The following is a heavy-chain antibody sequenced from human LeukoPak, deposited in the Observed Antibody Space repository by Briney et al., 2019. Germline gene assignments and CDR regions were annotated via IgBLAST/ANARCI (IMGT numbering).Heavy chain of an antibody. CDR1: GGSISSSSYY. CDR3: ARHEYSSSWEDWFDP. V-gene: IGHV4-39*01. CDR2: IYYSGST. D-gene: IGHD6-6*01. J-gene: IGHJ5*02. Sequence: PSETLSLTCTVSGGSISSSSYYWGWIRQPPGKGLEWIGSIYYSGSTYYNPSLKSRVTIPLDTSKNQFSLKLSSETAADTAVYYCARHEYSSSWEDWFDPWGQGTLVTVSS.